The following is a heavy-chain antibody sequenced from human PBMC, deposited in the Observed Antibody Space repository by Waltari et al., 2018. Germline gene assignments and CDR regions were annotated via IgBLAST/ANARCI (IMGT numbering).Heavy chain of an antibody. CDR3: AREYCGGECRLFDF. V-gene: IGHV1-2*02. D-gene: IGHD2-21*01. CDR1: RNVITEHF. CDR2: VNPRGGAT. Sequence: VQSGAEVMKPGASVKVSCKVSRNVITEHFIHWLRQVPGQGVGWMGGVNPRGGATNFAQRYRGRISVTWDTSLSTSYLGLRGLRSDDTAIYYCAREYCGGECRLFDFWGQGTLVTVSS. J-gene: IGHJ4*02.